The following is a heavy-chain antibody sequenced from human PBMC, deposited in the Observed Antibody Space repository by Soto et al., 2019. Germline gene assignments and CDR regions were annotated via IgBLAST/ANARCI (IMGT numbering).Heavy chain of an antibody. D-gene: IGHD2-21*01. J-gene: IGHJ6*03. CDR3: ARYYIVVVIASYYMDV. V-gene: IGHV3-23*01. Sequence: GGSLRLSCAASGFTFSSYAMSWVRQAPGKGLEWVSAISGSGGSTYYADSVKGRFTISRDNSKNTLYLQMNSLRAEDTAVYYCARYYIVVVIASYYMDVWGKGTTVTVSS. CDR1: GFTFSSYA. CDR2: ISGSGGST.